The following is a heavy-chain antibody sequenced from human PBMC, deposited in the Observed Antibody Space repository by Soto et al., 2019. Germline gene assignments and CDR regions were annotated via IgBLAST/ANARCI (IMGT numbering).Heavy chain of an antibody. CDR1: GFTFSASA. D-gene: IGHD4-17*01. CDR3: TRFSMTSVWHFDL. Sequence: GGSLRLSCAASGFTFSASAMHWVRQASGKGLEWVGRVRSKANNYATKYTASVEGRFTISRDDSKNTAYLQMNSLKTEDTAVYYCTRFSMTSVWHFDLWGRGTPVTVSS. J-gene: IGHJ2*01. V-gene: IGHV3-73*01. CDR2: VRSKANNYAT.